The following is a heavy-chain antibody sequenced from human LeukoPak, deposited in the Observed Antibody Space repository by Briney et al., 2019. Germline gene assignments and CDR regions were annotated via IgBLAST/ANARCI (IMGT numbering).Heavy chain of an antibody. D-gene: IGHD3-3*01. V-gene: IGHV3-48*04. CDR2: ISSSSISTI. CDR1: GFAFSSYN. CDR3: ARESGYDNDAFDI. J-gene: IGHJ3*02. Sequence: PGGSLRLSCAASGFAFSSYNMNWVRQAPGKGLEWVSFISSSSISTIYYADSVKGRFTISRDNAKNSLYLQMNSLRAEDTAVYYCARESGYDNDAFDIWGQGTMVTVSS.